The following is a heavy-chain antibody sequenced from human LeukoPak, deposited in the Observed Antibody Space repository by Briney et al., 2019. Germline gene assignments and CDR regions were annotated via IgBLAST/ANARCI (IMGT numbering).Heavy chain of an antibody. V-gene: IGHV1-18*01. CDR1: GYTFTSYG. CDR2: ISAYNGNT. J-gene: IGHJ5*02. Sequence: ASVKVSCKASGYTFTSYGISWVRHAPGQGLEWMGWISAYNGNTNYAQKLQGRVTMTTDTSTSTAYMELRSLRSDDTAVYYCARESSDYGAGWFGPWGQGTLVTVSS. CDR3: ARESSDYGAGWFGP. D-gene: IGHD4-17*01.